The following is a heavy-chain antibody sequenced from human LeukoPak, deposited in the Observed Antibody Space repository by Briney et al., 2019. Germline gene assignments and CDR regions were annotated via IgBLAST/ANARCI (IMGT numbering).Heavy chain of an antibody. CDR1: GFTFSSYS. J-gene: IGHJ4*02. CDR3: ARGGGWDIVVVVAEPFDY. V-gene: IGHV3-21*01. D-gene: IGHD2-15*01. Sequence: GGSLRLSCAASGFTFSSYSMNWVRQAPGKGLEWVSSISSSSSYIYYADSVKGRFTISRDNAKNSLYLQMNSLRAEDTAVYYCARGGGWDIVVVVAEPFDYWGQGTLVTVSS. CDR2: ISSSSSYI.